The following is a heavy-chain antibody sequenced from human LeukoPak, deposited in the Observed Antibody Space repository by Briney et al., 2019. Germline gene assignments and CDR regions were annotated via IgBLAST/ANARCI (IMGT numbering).Heavy chain of an antibody. J-gene: IGHJ5*02. V-gene: IGHV1-18*01. CDR3: ARAVAGQVDWFDP. CDR1: GYTFTSYG. Sequence: ASVKVSCKASGYTFTSYGISWVRQAPGQGLEWMGWISAYNGNTNYAQKLQGRVTMTSDTSTSTAYMELRSLRSDDTAVDYCARAVAGQVDWFDPWGQGTLVTVSS. D-gene: IGHD6-19*01. CDR2: ISAYNGNT.